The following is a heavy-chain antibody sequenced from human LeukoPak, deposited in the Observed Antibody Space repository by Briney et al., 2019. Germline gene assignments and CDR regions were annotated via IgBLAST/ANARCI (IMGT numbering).Heavy chain of an antibody. J-gene: IGHJ4*02. D-gene: IGHD2/OR15-2a*01. CDR3: ATSRPGNYFPNY. CDR2: IIPIFGTA. Sequence: SVKVSCKASGGTFSSYAISWVRQAPGQGLEWMGGIIPIFGTANYAQKFQGRVTITRNTSISTAYMELSSLRSEDTAVYYCATSRPGNYFPNYWGQGTLVTVSS. V-gene: IGHV1-69*05. CDR1: GGTFSSYA.